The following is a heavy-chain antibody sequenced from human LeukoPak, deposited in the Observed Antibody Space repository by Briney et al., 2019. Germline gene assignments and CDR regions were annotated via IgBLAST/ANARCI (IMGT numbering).Heavy chain of an antibody. J-gene: IGHJ4*02. V-gene: IGHV4-39*07. Sequence: SETLSLTCTVSGGSISSSSYYWGWIRQPPGKGLEWIGSIYYSGSTYYNPSLKSRVTISVDTSKNQFSLKLSSVTAADTAVYHCARHIAAAGTIWGQGTLVTVSS. CDR2: IYYSGST. CDR3: ARHIAAAGTI. CDR1: GGSISSSSYY. D-gene: IGHD6-13*01.